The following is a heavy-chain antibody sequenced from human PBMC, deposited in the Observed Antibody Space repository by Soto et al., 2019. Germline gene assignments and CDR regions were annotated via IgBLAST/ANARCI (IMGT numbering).Heavy chain of an antibody. V-gene: IGHV3-21*01. J-gene: IGHJ6*02. Sequence: EVQLVESGGGLVKPGGSLRLPCEASGFTFSSYSMNWFGQAPGKGLEWVSSISSSSSYIYYADSVKGRFTISRDNAKNSLYLQMNSLRAEDTAVYYCASRGYSYGFGYYYYGMDVWGQGTTVTVSS. CDR1: GFTFSSYS. CDR2: ISSSSSYI. D-gene: IGHD5-18*01. CDR3: ASRGYSYGFGYYYYGMDV.